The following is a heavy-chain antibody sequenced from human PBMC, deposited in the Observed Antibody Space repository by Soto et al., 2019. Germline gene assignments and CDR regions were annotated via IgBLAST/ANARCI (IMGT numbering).Heavy chain of an antibody. V-gene: IGHV3-23*01. CDR2: ISGSGGST. Sequence: EVQLLESGGGLVQPGGSLRLSCAASGFTFSSYAMSWVRQAPGKGLEWVSAISGSGGSTYYADSVKGRFTISRDNSKNTLYLHMNSLRDVDTAVYYCATDGVGAVYYYYYGMDVWGQGTTVTVSS. CDR3: ATDGVGAVYYYYYGMDV. D-gene: IGHD3-3*01. CDR1: GFTFSSYA. J-gene: IGHJ6*02.